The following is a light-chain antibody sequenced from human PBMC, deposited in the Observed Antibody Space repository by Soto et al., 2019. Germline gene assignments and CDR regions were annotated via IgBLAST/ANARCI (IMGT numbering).Light chain of an antibody. CDR3: QSYDSSLSVHIVV. J-gene: IGLJ2*01. Sequence: QSVLTQPPSVSGAPGQRVTISCTGSSSNIGAGYDVHWYQQLPGTAPKLLIYGNSNRPSGVPDRFSGSKSGTSASLAITGLQAEDEADYYCQSYDSSLSVHIVVFGGGTKLTVL. V-gene: IGLV1-40*01. CDR1: SSNIGAGYD. CDR2: GNS.